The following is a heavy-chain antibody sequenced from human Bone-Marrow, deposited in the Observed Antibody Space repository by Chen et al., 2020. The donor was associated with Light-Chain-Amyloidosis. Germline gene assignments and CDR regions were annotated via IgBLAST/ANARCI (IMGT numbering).Heavy chain of an antibody. Sequence: QVQLQESGPGLVKPSQTLSLTCTVSGGSVSLGGFYWSWIRQLPEKGLEWIGYISESGITYYTPSLKSRVTIALDTSKNQFSLNLTSVTAADTAVYFCARGPSFKFESSDSQSNWFGPWGQGVLATVSS. CDR2: ISESGIT. D-gene: IGHD3-22*01. CDR1: GGSVSLGGFY. J-gene: IGHJ5*02. CDR3: ARGPSFKFESSDSQSNWFGP. V-gene: IGHV4-31*03.